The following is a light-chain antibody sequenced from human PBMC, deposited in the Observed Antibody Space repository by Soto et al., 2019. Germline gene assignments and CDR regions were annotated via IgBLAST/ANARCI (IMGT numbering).Light chain of an antibody. CDR3: HQSYSALST. CDR2: GAS. Sequence: DIQLTQSPPSLSASVGDRVTIICRASQSIITYLNRYQQKPGKAPKLLIYGASNLQSGVPSRFSGSGSGTDFTLTISSLQPGDFATYYCHQSYSALSTFGQGTKVEI. CDR1: QSIITY. V-gene: IGKV1-39*01. J-gene: IGKJ1*01.